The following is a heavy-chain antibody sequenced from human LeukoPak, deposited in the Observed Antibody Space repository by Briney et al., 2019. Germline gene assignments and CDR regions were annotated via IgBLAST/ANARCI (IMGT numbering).Heavy chain of an antibody. Sequence: GGSLRLSCAASGFTFSSYSMNWVRQAPGKGLEWVSSISSSSSYIYYADSVKGRFTISRDNAKNSLYLQMNSLRAEDTAVYYCARPYDILTGRDYWGQGTLVTVSS. CDR1: GFTFSSYS. CDR2: ISSSSSYI. V-gene: IGHV3-21*01. D-gene: IGHD3-9*01. CDR3: ARPYDILTGRDY. J-gene: IGHJ4*02.